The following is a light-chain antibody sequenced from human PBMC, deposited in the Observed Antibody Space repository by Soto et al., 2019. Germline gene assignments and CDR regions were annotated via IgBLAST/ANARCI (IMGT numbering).Light chain of an antibody. CDR1: SSDVGGYNY. Sequence: QSVLTQPPSASGSPGQSVTISCTGTSSDVGGYNYVSWYQHHPGKAPKLIIYEVTRRPSGVPDRCSGSKSGNTASLTVSGLQAEDEADYYCNSYAGIDNQGVYVFGTGTKVTVL. J-gene: IGLJ1*01. CDR3: NSYAGIDNQGVYV. V-gene: IGLV2-8*01. CDR2: EVT.